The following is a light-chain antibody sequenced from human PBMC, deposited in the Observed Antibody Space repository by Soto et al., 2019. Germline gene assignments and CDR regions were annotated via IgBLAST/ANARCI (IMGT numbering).Light chain of an antibody. CDR3: AKYSSAPV. Sequence: DIQMTQSPTSLSASVGDRVTITCRASQGIRNFVAWYQQKPGKAPKLLIYAASTLQSGVPSRFSGSGSGSYFTLTINSLQPEGFATYSCAKYSSAPVFGPGTKVEI. J-gene: IGKJ3*01. V-gene: IGKV1-27*01. CDR2: AAS. CDR1: QGIRNF.